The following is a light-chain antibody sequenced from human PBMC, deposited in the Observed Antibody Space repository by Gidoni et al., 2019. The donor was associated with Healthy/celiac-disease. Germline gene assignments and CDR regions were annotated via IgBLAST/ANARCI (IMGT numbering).Light chain of an antibody. J-gene: IGKJ4*01. CDR3: QQYGSSLLVT. V-gene: IGKV3-20*01. CDR1: QSVSSSY. Sequence: EIVLTQSPRTRSLSSGERATLACRASQSVSSSYLAWYQQKPGQAPRLLIYGASSRATGIPDRFSGSGSGTDFTLTISRLEPEDFAVYYCQQYGSSLLVTFGGGTKVEIK. CDR2: GAS.